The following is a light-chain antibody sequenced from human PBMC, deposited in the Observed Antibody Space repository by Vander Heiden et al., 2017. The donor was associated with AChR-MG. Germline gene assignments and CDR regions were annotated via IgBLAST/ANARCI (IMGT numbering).Light chain of an antibody. Sequence: IQLTQSPSSLSAPVGYTVTVTCRPSQTICTDLSRYQQKPEKAPKLLISDASRLQSGVPAGVSGSGSGTGFTLTMSSLQPEDSAAYYCQQSYTTLTFGGGTKVEIK. V-gene: IGKV1-39*01. CDR3: QQSYTTLT. CDR2: DAS. CDR1: QTICTD. J-gene: IGKJ4*01.